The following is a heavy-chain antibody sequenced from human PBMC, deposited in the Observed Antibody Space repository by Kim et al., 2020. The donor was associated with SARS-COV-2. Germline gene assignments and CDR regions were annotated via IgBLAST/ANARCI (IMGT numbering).Heavy chain of an antibody. D-gene: IGHD2-8*01. V-gene: IGHV4-38-2*02. J-gene: IGHJ2*01. Sequence: SETLSLTCTVSGYSISSGYYWGWIRQPPGKGLEWIGSIYHSGSTYYNPSLKSRVTISVDTSKNQFSLKLSSVTAADTAVYYCARASEVEIVLMVYAIRNWYFDLWGHGTLVTVSS. CDR2: IYHSGST. CDR3: ARASEVEIVLMVYAIRNWYFDL. CDR1: GYSISSGYY.